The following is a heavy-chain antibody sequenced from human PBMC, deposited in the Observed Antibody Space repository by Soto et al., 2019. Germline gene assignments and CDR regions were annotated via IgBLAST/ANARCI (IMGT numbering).Heavy chain of an antibody. Sequence: GASVKVSCKASGYTFTSYGISWVRQAPGQGLEWMGWISAYNGNTNYAQKLQGRVTMTTDTSTSTAYMELRSLRSDDTAVYYCARFGIAVADYHYYGMDGWGQGTTVTGSS. CDR1: GYTFTSYG. CDR3: ARFGIAVADYHYYGMDG. D-gene: IGHD6-19*01. J-gene: IGHJ6*02. CDR2: ISAYNGNT. V-gene: IGHV1-18*01.